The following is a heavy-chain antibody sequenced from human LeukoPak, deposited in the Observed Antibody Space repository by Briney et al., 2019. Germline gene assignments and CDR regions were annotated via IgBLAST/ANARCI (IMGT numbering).Heavy chain of an antibody. CDR3: AREIGTAIGI. CDR1: GGSFSGYY. V-gene: IGHV4-34*01. CDR2: INHSGST. D-gene: IGHD5-18*01. J-gene: IGHJ4*02. Sequence: SETLSLTCAVYGGSFSGYYWSWIRQPPGKGLEWIGEINHSGSTNYNPSLKSRVTISVDTSKNQFSLKLSSVTAADTAVYYCAREIGTAIGIWGQGTLVTVSS.